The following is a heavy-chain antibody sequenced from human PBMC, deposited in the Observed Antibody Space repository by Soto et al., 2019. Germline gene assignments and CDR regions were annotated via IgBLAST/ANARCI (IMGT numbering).Heavy chain of an antibody. CDR1: GFTVSSNY. V-gene: IGHV3-53*01. J-gene: IGHJ3*02. CDR3: ARDCSGGSCYPLTI. CDR2: IYTGGST. D-gene: IGHD2-15*01. Sequence: PGGSLRLSCAASGFTVSSNYMSWVRQAPGKGLEWVSVIYTGGSTYYADSVKGRFTISRDNSKNTVYLQMNSLRAEDTAVYYCARDCSGGSCYPLTIWGQGTMVTVSS.